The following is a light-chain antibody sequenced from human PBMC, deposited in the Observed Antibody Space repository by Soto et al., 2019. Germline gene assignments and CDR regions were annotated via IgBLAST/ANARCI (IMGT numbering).Light chain of an antibody. V-gene: IGLV2-14*03. Sequence: QSALTQPASVSGSPGQSITMSCTGTSSDVGGYDYVAWYQQHPGKAPKLMIYDVNYRPSGVSSRFSGSKSGNTASLTISGLQAGDEADYYCSSYTTSSTLVVFGGGTKLTVL. CDR3: SSYTTSSTLVV. J-gene: IGLJ2*01. CDR2: DVN. CDR1: SSDVGGYDY.